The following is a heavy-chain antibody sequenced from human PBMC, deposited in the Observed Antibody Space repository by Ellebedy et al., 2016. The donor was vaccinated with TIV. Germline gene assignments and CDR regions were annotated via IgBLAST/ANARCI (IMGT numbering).Heavy chain of an antibody. CDR1: GYTFTSYG. J-gene: IGHJ4*02. Sequence: ASVKVSCKASGYTFTSYGVHWVRQAPGQRLEWMGWINGGNGNTKYSHNFQGRVTISRDTSASTAYMELTSLRSEDTAVYYCAREINRGGSWYDCWGQGTLVTVSS. V-gene: IGHV1-3*01. CDR2: INGGNGNT. CDR3: AREINRGGSWYDC. D-gene: IGHD6-13*01.